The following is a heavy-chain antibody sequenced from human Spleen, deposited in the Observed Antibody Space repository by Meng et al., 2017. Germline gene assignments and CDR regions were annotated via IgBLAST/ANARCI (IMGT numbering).Heavy chain of an antibody. Sequence: GGSLRLSCAASGFTVSSNYMSWVRQAPGKGLEWVSVIYSGGSTYYADSVKGRFTISRDNSKNTLYLQMNSLRAEDTAVYYCAREGYYYDSSGYYAPSDYWGQGTLVTVSS. CDR2: IYSGGST. CDR3: AREGYYYDSSGYYAPSDY. J-gene: IGHJ4*02. V-gene: IGHV3-66*02. CDR1: GFTVSSNY. D-gene: IGHD3-22*01.